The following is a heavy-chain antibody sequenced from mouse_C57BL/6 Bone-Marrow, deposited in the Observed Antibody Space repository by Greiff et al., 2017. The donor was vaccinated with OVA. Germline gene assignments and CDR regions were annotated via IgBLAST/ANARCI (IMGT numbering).Heavy chain of an antibody. CDR1: GFSFTSYG. D-gene: IGHD1-1*01. CDR3: AFTSVVATEWYFDV. V-gene: IGHV2-9*01. J-gene: IGHJ1*03. CDR2: IWGGGST. Sequence: QVQLKESGPGLVAPSQSLSITCTVSGFSFTSYGVDWVRQPPGKGLEWLGVIWGGGSTNYNSAHKSTLSDSKNITKSQAFLKMNRQQTDDTAMYYCAFTSVVATEWYFDVWGTGTTITVSS.